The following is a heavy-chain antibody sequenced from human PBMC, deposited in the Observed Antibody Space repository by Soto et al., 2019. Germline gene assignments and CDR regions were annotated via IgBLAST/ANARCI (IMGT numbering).Heavy chain of an antibody. CDR2: TNQDGTKK. V-gene: IGHV3-7*04. Sequence: EVPLVESGGGLVQTGGSLRLSCTISESTIRRDWMNWVRQAPGKGLEWVAHTNQDGTKKYYVDSVKGRFTISRDNATNSLYLQMDSLRAEDTAMYYCSGGVGDAFWGQGTLVTVSS. CDR3: SGGVGDAF. J-gene: IGHJ4*02. D-gene: IGHD1-26*01. CDR1: ESTIRRDW.